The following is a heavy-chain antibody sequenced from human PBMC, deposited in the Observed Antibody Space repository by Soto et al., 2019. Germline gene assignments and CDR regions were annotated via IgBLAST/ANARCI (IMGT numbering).Heavy chain of an antibody. CDR3: TRGVEAVTGTRWFDP. V-gene: IGHV3-49*03. J-gene: IGHJ5*02. Sequence: PLRHSCSALGFTCGDYARSWFRQEPGKGLEWVGFIRSKAYGGTTEYAASVKGRFTISRDDSKSIAYLQMNSLKTEDTAVYYCTRGVEAVTGTRWFDPWGQGTLVTVSS. CDR2: IRSKAYGGTT. CDR1: GFTCGDYA. D-gene: IGHD6-19*01.